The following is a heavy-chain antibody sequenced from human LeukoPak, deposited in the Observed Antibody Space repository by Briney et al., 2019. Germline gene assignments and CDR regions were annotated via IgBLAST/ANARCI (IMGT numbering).Heavy chain of an antibody. J-gene: IGHJ3*02. CDR3: ARLSSWVFEI. CDR2: ISSSSTI. D-gene: IGHD3-16*01. V-gene: IGHV3-48*04. CDR1: GFTFSSYS. Sequence: GGSLRLSCTASGFTFSSYSMNWVRQAPGKGLEWVSYISSSSTIYYADSVKGRFTISRDNAKNSLYLQMNSLRAEDTAVYFCARLSSWVFEIWGQGTMVTVSS.